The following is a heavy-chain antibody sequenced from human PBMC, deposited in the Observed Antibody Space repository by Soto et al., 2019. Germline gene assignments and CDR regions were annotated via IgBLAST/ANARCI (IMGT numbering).Heavy chain of an antibody. CDR2: ISSSGSTI. J-gene: IGHJ6*03. CDR1: GFTFSDYY. V-gene: IGHV3-11*01. Sequence: GGSLRLSCAASGFTFSDYYMSWIRQAPGKGLEWVSYISSSGSTIYYADSVKGRFTISRDNAKNSLYLQMNSLRAEDTAVYYCARVAYCSSTSCLYYYYYMDVWGKGTTVTVSS. D-gene: IGHD2-2*01. CDR3: ARVAYCSSTSCLYYYYYMDV.